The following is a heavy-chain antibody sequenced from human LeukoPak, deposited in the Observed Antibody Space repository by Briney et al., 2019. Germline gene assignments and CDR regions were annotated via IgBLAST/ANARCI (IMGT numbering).Heavy chain of an antibody. J-gene: IGHJ3*02. V-gene: IGHV4-59*01. Sequence: SETLSLTCTVSGGSISSYYWSWIRQPPGKGLEWIGYIYYSGSTNYNPSLKSRVTISVDTSKNQFSLKLSSVTAADTAVYYCARGLYYDFWSGYYNDAFDIWGQGTMVTVSS. CDR1: GGSISSYY. D-gene: IGHD3-3*01. CDR2: IYYSGST. CDR3: ARGLYYDFWSGYYNDAFDI.